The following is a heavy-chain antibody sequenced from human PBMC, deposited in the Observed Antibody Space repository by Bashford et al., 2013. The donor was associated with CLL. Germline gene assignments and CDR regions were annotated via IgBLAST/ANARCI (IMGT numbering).Heavy chain of an antibody. D-gene: IGHD6-19*01. CDR1: GGSISSTSYF. CDR3: ARHSSSGWDEYFQH. V-gene: IGHV4-39*01. CDR2: IYYSGST. Sequence: SETLSLTCTVSGGSISSTSYFWGWIRQSPGKGLEWIGSIYYSGSTYYNPSLKSRVTISVDTSKNQFSLKLRSVTAADTAVYYCARHSSSGWDEYFQHWGQGTLVTVSS. J-gene: IGHJ1*01.